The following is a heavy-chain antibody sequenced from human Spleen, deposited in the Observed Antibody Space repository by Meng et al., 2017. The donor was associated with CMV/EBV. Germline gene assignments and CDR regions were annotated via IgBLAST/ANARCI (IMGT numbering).Heavy chain of an antibody. V-gene: IGHV3-13*03. J-gene: IGHJ4*02. CDR1: GFTFSSYD. Sequence: GESLKISCAACGFTFSSYDMHWVRQATGKGLEWVSAIGTAGDTYYPGSVKGQFTISRENAKNSLYLQMNSLRAGDTAVYYCARCGMTVPGGAYWGQGTLVTVSS. D-gene: IGHD2-8*02. CDR3: ARCGMTVPGGAY. CDR2: IGTAGDT.